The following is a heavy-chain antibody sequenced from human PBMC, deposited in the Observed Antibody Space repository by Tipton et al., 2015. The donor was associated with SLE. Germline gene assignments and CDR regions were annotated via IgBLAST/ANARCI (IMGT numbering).Heavy chain of an antibody. CDR2: IYYSGST. J-gene: IGHJ4*02. CDR1: GGSLSSSSFY. Sequence: TLSLTCTVSGGSLSSSSFYRGWIRQPPGKGLEWIGSIYYSGSTYYNPSLKSRVTISVDTSKNQFSLKLSSVTAADTAVHYCARGPFQRWPPGAYWGQGTLVTVSS. CDR3: ARGPFQRWPPGAY. V-gene: IGHV4-39*01. D-gene: IGHD6-19*01.